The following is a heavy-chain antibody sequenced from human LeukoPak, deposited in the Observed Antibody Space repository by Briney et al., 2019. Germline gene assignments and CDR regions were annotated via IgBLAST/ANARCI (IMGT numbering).Heavy chain of an antibody. J-gene: IGHJ4*02. CDR1: GFTFSSYD. V-gene: IGHV3-13*01. D-gene: IGHD5-18*01. CDR3: AKDLSYGYDY. CDR2: IGTAGDT. Sequence: GGSLRLSCAASGFTFSSYDMHWVRQATGKGLEWVSAIGTAGDTYYPGSVKGRFTISRDNSKNTLYLQMNSLRAEDTAVYYCAKDLSYGYDYWGQGTLVTVSS.